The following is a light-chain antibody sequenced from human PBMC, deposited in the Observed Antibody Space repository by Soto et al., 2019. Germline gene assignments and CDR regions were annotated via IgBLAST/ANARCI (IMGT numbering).Light chain of an antibody. V-gene: IGKV3-20*01. J-gene: IGKJ1*01. CDR3: QQYNNWPPMT. CDR2: GAS. CDR1: HSFSSSF. Sequence: EIVLAQSPGTLSLSPGESATLSCSASHSFSSSFLAWYQQKAGQAPRLLIYGASRRATGIPDRFSGSGSGTDFTLTISRLEPEDFAVYYCQQYNNWPPMTFGQGTKVDI.